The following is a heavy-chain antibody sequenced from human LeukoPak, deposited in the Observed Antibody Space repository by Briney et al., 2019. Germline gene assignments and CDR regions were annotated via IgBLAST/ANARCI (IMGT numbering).Heavy chain of an antibody. CDR3: ARGLLASLHAFDI. D-gene: IGHD2-8*02. J-gene: IGHJ3*02. V-gene: IGHV3-11*06. CDR1: GFTFRDYY. Sequence: GGSLRLSCAASGFTFRDYYMSWIRQPPGKGLEWISYISSNSPYTTYAHSVEGRFTVSRDNAKSSLHLQMNSLTAEDTAVYCCARGLLASLHAFDIWGQGTMVTVSS. CDR2: ISSNSPYT.